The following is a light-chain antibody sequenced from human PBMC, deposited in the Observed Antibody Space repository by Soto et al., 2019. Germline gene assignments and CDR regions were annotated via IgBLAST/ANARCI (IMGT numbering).Light chain of an antibody. CDR1: QSISSW. V-gene: IGKV1-39*01. CDR2: AAY. CDR3: QQSYDMPWT. Sequence: DIQLTQSSSSLSASVGDRVTISCRASQSISSWLAWYQQKPGKAPKLLIYAAYTLQSGVPSRFSGSGSGTDFTLTISSLQPEDFAAYYCQQSYDMPWTFGQGTKVDIK. J-gene: IGKJ1*01.